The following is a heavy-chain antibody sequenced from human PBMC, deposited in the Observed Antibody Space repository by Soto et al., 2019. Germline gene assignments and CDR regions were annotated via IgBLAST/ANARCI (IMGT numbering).Heavy chain of an antibody. CDR3: ARDDVLCDGGRCYGILLDV. Sequence: GGSLRLSCAASGFTFSSKYMTWVRQAPGKGLEWVSLIQSGGTTYYADSVKGRFTISRDTSENTMHLHMDSLRVEDTAVYYCARDDVLCDGGRCYGILLDVWGKGTTVTVSS. D-gene: IGHD2-15*01. V-gene: IGHV3-66*01. J-gene: IGHJ6*04. CDR2: IQSGGTT. CDR1: GFTFSSKY.